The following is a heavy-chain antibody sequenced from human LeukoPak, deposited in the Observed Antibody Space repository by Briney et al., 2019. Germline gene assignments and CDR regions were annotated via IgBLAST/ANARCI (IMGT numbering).Heavy chain of an antibody. CDR2: ISFDGSNK. J-gene: IGHJ4*02. V-gene: IGHV3-30*04. D-gene: IGHD1-26*01. CDR3: ARVVGTNEWTGAY. CDR1: GFMFSSYA. Sequence: GGSLRLSCAASGFMFSSYAMHWVRQAPGKGLEWVAVISFDGSNKYYGDSVKGRFTIPRDNSNNTLFLQMNTLRAEDTAMYYCARVVGTNEWTGAYWGQGTLVTVSS.